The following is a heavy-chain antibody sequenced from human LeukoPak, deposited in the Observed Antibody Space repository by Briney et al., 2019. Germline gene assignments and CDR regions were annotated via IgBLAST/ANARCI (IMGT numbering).Heavy chain of an antibody. V-gene: IGHV3-7*03. CDR3: ARDPYFGDGGY. Sequence: PGGSLRLSCVASGFTFSSYWMIWVRQAPGKGLEWVANIKQDGSEKYYVDSVKGRFTISRDNRKNSLYLQMNSLRADDTAVYYCARDPYFGDGGYWGQGTLVTVSS. D-gene: IGHD4-17*01. CDR1: GFTFSSYW. J-gene: IGHJ4*02. CDR2: IKQDGSEK.